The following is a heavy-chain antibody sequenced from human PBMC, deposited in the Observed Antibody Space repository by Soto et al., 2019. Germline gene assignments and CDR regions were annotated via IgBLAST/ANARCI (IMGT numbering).Heavy chain of an antibody. D-gene: IGHD3-9*01. CDR2: ISYDGSNK. Sequence: PGGSLRLSCAASGFTFSSYGMHWVRQAPGKGLEWVAVISYDGSNKYYADSVKGRFTISRDNSKNTLYLQMNSLRAEDTAVYYCAKDYRYFDWLNAFDIWGQGTMVTVSS. CDR1: GFTFSSYG. V-gene: IGHV3-30*18. CDR3: AKDYRYFDWLNAFDI. J-gene: IGHJ3*02.